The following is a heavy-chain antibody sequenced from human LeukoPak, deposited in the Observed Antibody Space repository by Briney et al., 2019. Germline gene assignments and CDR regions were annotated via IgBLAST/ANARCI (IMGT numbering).Heavy chain of an antibody. D-gene: IGHD6-13*01. CDR3: ARDRSISAAGDTY. CDR1: GFTFSDYW. CDR2: VNRDGSST. Sequence: PGGSLRLSCAASGFTFSDYWMHWVRQAPGKGLVWVSRVNRDGSSTSYADSVKGRFTISRDNPKNTLSLQMNSLRAEDTAIYYCARDRSISAAGDTYWGQGTLVTVSS. V-gene: IGHV3-74*01. J-gene: IGHJ4*02.